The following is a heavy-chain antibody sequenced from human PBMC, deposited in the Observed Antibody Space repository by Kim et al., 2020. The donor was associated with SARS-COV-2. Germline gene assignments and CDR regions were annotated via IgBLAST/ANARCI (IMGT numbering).Heavy chain of an antibody. J-gene: IGHJ3*02. Sequence: GESLKISCKGSGYSFTSYWIGWVRQMPGKGLEWMGIIYPGDSDTRYSPSFQGQVTISADKSISTAYLQWSSLKASDTAMYYCARLSIVGAMWGRAFDIWGQGTMVTVSS. CDR2: IYPGDSDT. V-gene: IGHV5-51*01. CDR1: GYSFTSYW. D-gene: IGHD1-26*01. CDR3: ARLSIVGAMWGRAFDI.